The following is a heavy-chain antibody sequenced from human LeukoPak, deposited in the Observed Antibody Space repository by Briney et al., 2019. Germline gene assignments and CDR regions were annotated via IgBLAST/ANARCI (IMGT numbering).Heavy chain of an antibody. CDR3: AKDLVRVRPKYYFDY. CDR1: GFTFSSYA. V-gene: IGHV3-23*01. CDR2: ISGSGGST. Sequence: GGSLILSCAASGFTFSSYAMSWVRQAPGKGLEWVSAISGSGGSTYYADSVKGRFTISRDNSKNTLYLQMNSLRAEDTAVYYCAKDLVRVRPKYYFDYWGQGTLVTVSS. J-gene: IGHJ4*02. D-gene: IGHD3-10*01.